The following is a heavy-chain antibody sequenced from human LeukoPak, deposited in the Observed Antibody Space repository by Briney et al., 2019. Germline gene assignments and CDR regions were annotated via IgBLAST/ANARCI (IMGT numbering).Heavy chain of an antibody. CDR3: AREEYSSSCFDY. CDR2: ITTGGPNT. CDR1: GFTFSSYT. J-gene: IGHJ4*02. V-gene: IGHV3-23*01. Sequence: GSLRLSCTASGFTFSSYTMSWVRQAPGKGLKWVSTITTGGPNTYYADSVKGRFTVSRDDSKNTLYLQMNSLRAEDTAVYYCAREEYSSSCFDYWGQGTLVTVSS. D-gene: IGHD6-13*01.